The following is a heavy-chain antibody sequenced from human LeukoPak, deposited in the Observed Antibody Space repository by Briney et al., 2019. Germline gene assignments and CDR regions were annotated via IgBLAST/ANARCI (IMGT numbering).Heavy chain of an antibody. CDR3: ARGEYCNTTNCYAPVYHYMDV. J-gene: IGHJ6*03. D-gene: IGHD2/OR15-2a*01. Sequence: SETLSLTCTVSGGSIRNYYWSWIRQSPGKGLEWIGYFFSGNLNYNPALKSRLTISVVTSKNQLSLSLSSVTAADTAVYYCARGEYCNTTNCYAPVYHYMDVWGKGTTVTVSS. CDR2: FFSGNL. CDR1: GGSIRNYY. V-gene: IGHV4-59*01.